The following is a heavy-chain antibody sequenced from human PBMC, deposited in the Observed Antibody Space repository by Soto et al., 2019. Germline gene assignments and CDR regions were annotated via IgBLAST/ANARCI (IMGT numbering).Heavy chain of an antibody. J-gene: IGHJ4*02. CDR3: ASAPGSRIDILTGYYSPRPLDY. CDR2: IIPIFGTA. V-gene: IGHV1-69*13. CDR1: GGTFSSYA. Sequence: SVKVSCKASGGTFSSYAISWVRQAPGQGLEWMGGIIPIFGTANYAQKFQGRVTITADESTSTAYMELSSLRSEDTAVYYCASAPGSRIDILTGYYSPRPLDYWGQGTLVTVSS. D-gene: IGHD3-9*01.